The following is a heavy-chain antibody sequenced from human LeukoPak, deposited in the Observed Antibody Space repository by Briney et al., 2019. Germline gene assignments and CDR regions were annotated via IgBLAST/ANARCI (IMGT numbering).Heavy chain of an antibody. D-gene: IGHD3-10*01. Sequence: PSETLSLTCAVYGGSFSGYYWSWIRQPPGKGLEWIGEINHSGSTNYNPSLKSRVTISVDTSKNQFSLKLSSVTAADTAVYYCAGDYYGSGSYHDAFDIWGQGTMVTAPS. CDR1: GGSFSGYY. CDR2: INHSGST. V-gene: IGHV4-34*01. CDR3: AGDYYGSGSYHDAFDI. J-gene: IGHJ3*02.